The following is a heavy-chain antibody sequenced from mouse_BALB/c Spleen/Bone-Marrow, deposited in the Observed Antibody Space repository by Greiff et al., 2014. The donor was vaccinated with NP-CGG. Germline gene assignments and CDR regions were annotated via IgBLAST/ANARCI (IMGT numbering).Heavy chain of an antibody. Sequence: VKLVESGAELMKPGASVKISCKATGYTFSTYWIEWVKQRPGHGLEWIGEILPGNGNTDYNEKFKGKATFTADTFSNTAYMQLSSLTSEDSAVFYCARHGSSGFDYWGQGTALIVSS. CDR1: GYTFSTYW. J-gene: IGHJ2*01. V-gene: IGHV1-9*01. CDR2: ILPGNGNT. D-gene: IGHD1-1*01. CDR3: ARHGSSGFDY.